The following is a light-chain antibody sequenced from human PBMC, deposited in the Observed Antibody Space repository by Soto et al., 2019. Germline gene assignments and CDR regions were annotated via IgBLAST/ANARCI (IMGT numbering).Light chain of an antibody. J-gene: IGKJ5*01. CDR1: QDINIY. CDR2: DAS. CDR3: QQYDILPIA. V-gene: IGKV1-33*01. Sequence: DIQMTQSPCSMFPSXGDGVTISXXATQDINIYLNWYQQKPGKAPNLLIYDASNLEIGVPSRFSGSGSGTHFTFTISSLQTEDIGTYYCQQYDILPIAFGRGTRLEIK.